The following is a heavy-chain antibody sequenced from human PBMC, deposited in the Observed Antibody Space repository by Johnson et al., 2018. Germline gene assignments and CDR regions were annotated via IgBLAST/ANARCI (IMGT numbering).Heavy chain of an antibody. Sequence: VLLVQSGGGLVQHRVSMRLSCAASGLPFRGYAMSWVRQAPGKGLEWVSAVVGSGASKYSAASVTGRLTIARDNAKNSLYLQMNSLRAEDTAVYYCARNKGVRSVHYYIVGWGKGTTVTVSS. CDR2: VVGSGASK. CDR1: GLPFRGYA. J-gene: IGHJ6*03. D-gene: IGHD1/OR15-1a*01. CDR3: ARNKGVRSVHYYIVG. V-gene: IGHV3-23*04.